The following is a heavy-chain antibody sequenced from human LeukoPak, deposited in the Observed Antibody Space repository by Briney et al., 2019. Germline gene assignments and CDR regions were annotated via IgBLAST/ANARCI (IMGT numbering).Heavy chain of an antibody. D-gene: IGHD3-3*01. CDR1: GFTFSNYA. CDR3: ASPDNSFGYNYYGMDV. Sequence: GGSLRLSCAASGFTFSNYAMRWVRQAPGKGLEWVAVIAHDGRSKYYADSVKGRYTISRDNSKNTLYLQMNSLRAEDTALYYWASPDNSFGYNYYGMDVGGQGTTVTVSS. V-gene: IGHV3-30*04. CDR2: IAHDGRSK. J-gene: IGHJ6*02.